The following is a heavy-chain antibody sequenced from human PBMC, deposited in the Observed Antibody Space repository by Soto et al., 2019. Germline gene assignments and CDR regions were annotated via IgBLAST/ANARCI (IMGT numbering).Heavy chain of an antibody. Sequence: QVQLQESGPGLVKPSETLSLTCTVSVGSVSSGSYYWSWIRQPPGKGLEWIGYIYYSGSTNYNPPLNSRVTIAVDASKNQFSLKLRSVTAAATAVYYCARDMIRFGGVIVNYCYDGRDAWGQGTTVTVSS. V-gene: IGHV4-61*01. CDR2: IYYSGST. CDR3: ARDMIRFGGVIVNYCYDGRDA. CDR1: VGSVSSGSYY. D-gene: IGHD3-16*02. J-gene: IGHJ6*02.